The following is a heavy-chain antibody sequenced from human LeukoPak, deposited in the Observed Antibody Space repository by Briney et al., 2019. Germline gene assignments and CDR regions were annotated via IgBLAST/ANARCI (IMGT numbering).Heavy chain of an antibody. D-gene: IGHD3-10*01. CDR1: GYTFTSYY. J-gene: IGHJ4*02. CDR2: INPSGGST. CDR3: AREGVWDYYGSGSYYND. V-gene: IGHV1-46*01. Sequence: ASVKVSCKASGYTFTSYYMHWVRQAPGQGLEWMGIINPSGGSTSYAQKFQGRVTMTRDTSTSTVYMELSSLRSEDTAVYYCAREGVWDYYGSGSYYNDWGQGTLVIVSS.